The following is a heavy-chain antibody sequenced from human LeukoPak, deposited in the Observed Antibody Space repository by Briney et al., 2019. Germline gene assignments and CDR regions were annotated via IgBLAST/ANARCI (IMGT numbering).Heavy chain of an antibody. V-gene: IGHV3-9*01. CDR3: AKRLQFVSSWYYFDY. D-gene: IGHD6-13*01. Sequence: GGSLRLSCAASGFTFEDYAMHWVRQAPGKGLEWVSGINWNGGNVAYAGSVKGRFTVSRDNSKNTLYLQMNSLRAEDTAVYYCAKRLQFVSSWYYFDYWGQGTLVTVSS. CDR2: INWNGGNV. J-gene: IGHJ4*02. CDR1: GFTFEDYA.